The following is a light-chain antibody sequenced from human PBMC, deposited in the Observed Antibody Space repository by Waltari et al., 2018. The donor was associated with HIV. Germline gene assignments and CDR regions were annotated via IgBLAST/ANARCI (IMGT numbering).Light chain of an antibody. J-gene: IGLJ3*02. V-gene: IGLV2-14*01. CDR1: SSDVGVYNY. Sequence: QSALTQPASVSGSPGQSITISCTGTSSDVGVYNYVSWYQQHPGKAPKIMIYEHSNRPSGVSNRFSVSKSGNTASLTISGLQAEDEADYYCSSYTTRNTRVFGGGTTLTVL. CDR2: EHS. CDR3: SSYTTRNTRV.